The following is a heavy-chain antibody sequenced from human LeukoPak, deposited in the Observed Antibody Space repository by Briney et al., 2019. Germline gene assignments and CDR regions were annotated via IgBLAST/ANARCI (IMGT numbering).Heavy chain of an antibody. CDR3: AKGGESGSYSHFDY. CDR2: ISGSGGST. D-gene: IGHD1-26*01. CDR1: GFTFSSYA. V-gene: IGHV3-23*01. J-gene: IGHJ4*02. Sequence: GGSLRLSCAASGFTFSSYAMSWVRQAPGKGLEWVSAISGSGGSTYYADSVKGRFTISRDNSKNTLYLQMNSLRAEDTVVYYCAKGGESGSYSHFDYWGQGTLVTVSS.